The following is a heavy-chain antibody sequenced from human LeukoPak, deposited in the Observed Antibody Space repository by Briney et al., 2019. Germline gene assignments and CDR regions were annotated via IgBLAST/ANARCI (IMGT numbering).Heavy chain of an antibody. J-gene: IGHJ4*02. CDR2: ISAYNGNT. CDR1: GFTFTSYG. CDR3: ARYGYDFWSGYLDY. V-gene: IGHV1-18*01. D-gene: IGHD3-3*01. Sequence: GGSLRLSCAASGFTFTSYGISWVRQAPGQGLEWMGWISAYNGNTNYAQKLQGRVTMTTDTSTSTAYMELRSLRSDDTAVYYCARYGYDFWSGYLDYWGQGTLVTVSS.